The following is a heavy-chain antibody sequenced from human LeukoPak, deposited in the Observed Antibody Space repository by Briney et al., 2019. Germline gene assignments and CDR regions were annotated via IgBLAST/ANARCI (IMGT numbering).Heavy chain of an antibody. CDR3: AKSGQIAVSFFDF. V-gene: IGHV3-23*01. D-gene: IGHD3-22*01. Sequence: GGSLRLSCVASGFTFSSYAMSWVRQAPGRGLEWVSSMSGSGDPTYYADSVRGRFTISGDYSKNTLYLQMISLRAEDTAVYYCAKSGQIAVSFFDFWGRGTLVTVSS. CDR2: MSGSGDPT. J-gene: IGHJ4*02. CDR1: GFTFSSYA.